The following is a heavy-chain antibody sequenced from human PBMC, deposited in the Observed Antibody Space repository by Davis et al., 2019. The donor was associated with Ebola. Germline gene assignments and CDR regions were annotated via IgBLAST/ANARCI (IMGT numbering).Heavy chain of an antibody. CDR1: GGSISSYY. CDR2: IYYRGST. CDR3: ARGRRYYDSSGYPY. D-gene: IGHD3-22*01. V-gene: IGHV4-59*01. J-gene: IGHJ4*02. Sequence: PSETLSLTCTVSGGSISSYYWSWIRQPPGKGLEWIGYIYYRGSTTYNPSLKSRVTISVDTSKNQFSLKLSSVTAADTAVYYCARGRRYYDSSGYPYWGQGTLVTVSS.